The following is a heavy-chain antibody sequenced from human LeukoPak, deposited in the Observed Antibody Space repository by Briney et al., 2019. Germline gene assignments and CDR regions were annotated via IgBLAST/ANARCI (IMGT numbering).Heavy chain of an antibody. V-gene: IGHV4-61*09. CDR1: GGSISSGSYY. CDR2: IYSGGST. J-gene: IGHJ4*02. D-gene: IGHD1-26*01. CDR3: ARDRSVGIYYFDY. Sequence: SETLSLTCTVSGGSISSGSYYWSWIRQPAGRGLEWIEHIYSGGSTNYNPSLKSRVTISVDTSKNQFSLKLSSVTAADTAVYYCARDRSVGIYYFDYWGQGTLVTVS.